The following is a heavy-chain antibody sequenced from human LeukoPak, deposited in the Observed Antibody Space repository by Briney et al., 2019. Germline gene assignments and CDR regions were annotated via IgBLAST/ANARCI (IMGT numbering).Heavy chain of an antibody. CDR1: GGSISSGGYY. D-gene: IGHD6-13*01. CDR3: ARSGIAAAGWFDP. Sequence: SETLSLTCTVSGGSISSGGYYWRWIRQPPGKGLEWIGYIYHSGSTYYNPSLKSRVTISVDRSKNQFSLKLSSVTAADTAVYYCARSGIAAAGWFDPWGQGTLVTVSS. J-gene: IGHJ5*02. CDR2: IYHSGST. V-gene: IGHV4-30-2*01.